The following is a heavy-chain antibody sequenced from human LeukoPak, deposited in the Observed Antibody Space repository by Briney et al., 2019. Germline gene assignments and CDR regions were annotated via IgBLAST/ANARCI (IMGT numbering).Heavy chain of an antibody. Sequence: GGSLRLSCAASGFTFSSYAMHWVRQAAGKGLVWVSRIKPDGSSTNYADSVKGRFTISRDNAKNTVFLQMNSLRAEDTAVYYCAWPPAPWGQGTLVTVSS. CDR1: GFTFSSYA. V-gene: IGHV3-74*01. CDR2: IKPDGSST. CDR3: AWPPAP. J-gene: IGHJ4*02. D-gene: IGHD2-2*01.